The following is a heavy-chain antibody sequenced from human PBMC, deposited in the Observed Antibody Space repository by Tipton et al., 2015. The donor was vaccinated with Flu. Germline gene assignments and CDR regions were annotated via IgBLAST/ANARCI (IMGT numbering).Heavy chain of an antibody. J-gene: IGHJ6*02. CDR3: ARYSSSWSHYGMDV. CDR2: IYTSGST. CDR1: GGSISSYY. V-gene: IGHV4-4*07. Sequence: TLSLTCTVSGGSISSYYWSWFRQPAGKGLEWIGRIYTSGSTNYNPSLKSRVTMSVDTSKNQFSLKLSSVTAADTAVYYCARYSSSWSHYGMDVWGQGTTVTVSS. D-gene: IGHD6-13*01.